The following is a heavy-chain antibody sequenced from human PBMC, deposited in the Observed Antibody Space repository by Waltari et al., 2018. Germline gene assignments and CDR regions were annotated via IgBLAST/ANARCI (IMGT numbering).Heavy chain of an antibody. D-gene: IGHD3-22*01. V-gene: IGHV4-30-2*01. CDR2: RSHSVGS. CDR3: ARGGPTMMDFDP. CDR1: GGYISSGGYS. Sequence: QLQLQESGSGMVTPSQTLSLTCAVSGGYISSGGYSWSWIRPPPGQGLEWNGARSHSVGSYCNPFLKRRVPLSLDRPKNQVSLKLRSVTAAATAVYCCARGGPTMMDFDPWGPGTLVTVSS. J-gene: IGHJ5*02.